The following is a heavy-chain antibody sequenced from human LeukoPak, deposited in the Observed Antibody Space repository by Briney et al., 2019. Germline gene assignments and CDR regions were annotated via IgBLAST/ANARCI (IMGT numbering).Heavy chain of an antibody. J-gene: IGHJ4*02. Sequence: ASVKVSCKVSGYTLTELSLHWVRQAPGKGLEWMGGLDPEDGEMIYSQKFQGRVTMTEDTSTDIAYMEMSSLRSEDTVVYYCATGRTKWDLLNYWGQGTLVTVSS. V-gene: IGHV1-24*01. CDR1: GYTLTELS. D-gene: IGHD1-26*01. CDR2: LDPEDGEM. CDR3: ATGRTKWDLLNY.